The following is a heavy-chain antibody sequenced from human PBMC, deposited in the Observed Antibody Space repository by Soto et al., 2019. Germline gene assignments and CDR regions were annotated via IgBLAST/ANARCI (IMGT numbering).Heavy chain of an antibody. CDR2: ISSSSSYI. Sequence: GGSLRLSCAASGFTFSSYSMNWVRQAPGKGLEWVSSISSSSSYIYYADSVKGRFTISRDNAKNSLYLQMNSLRAEDTAVYYCARADSSGYFSEYFQHWGQGTLVTVSS. D-gene: IGHD3-22*01. CDR1: GFTFSSYS. V-gene: IGHV3-21*01. CDR3: ARADSSGYFSEYFQH. J-gene: IGHJ1*01.